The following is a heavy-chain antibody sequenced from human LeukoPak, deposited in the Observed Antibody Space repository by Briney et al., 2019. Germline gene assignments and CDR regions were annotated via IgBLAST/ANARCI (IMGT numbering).Heavy chain of an antibody. CDR1: GFSFNTYT. V-gene: IGHV4-59*01. J-gene: IGHJ6*02. Sequence: GSLRLSCAASGFSFNTYTMRWVRQAPGKGLEWIGFVYYSGSISYNPSLKSRVTISADTSNNQFSLKLDSVTAADTAVYYCARLSRVAVAGSYGYHSMDVWGRGTTVTVSS. CDR2: VYYSGSI. D-gene: IGHD6-19*01. CDR3: ARLSRVAVAGSYGYHSMDV.